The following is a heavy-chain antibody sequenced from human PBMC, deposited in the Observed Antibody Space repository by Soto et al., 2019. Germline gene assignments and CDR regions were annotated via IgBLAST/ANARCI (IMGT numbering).Heavy chain of an antibody. CDR1: GGSLSSGGYY. CDR3: ARDFMVRGILSYGMDV. CDR2: IYYSGST. V-gene: IGHV4-31*03. J-gene: IGHJ6*02. D-gene: IGHD3-10*01. Sequence: SETLSLTCTVAGGSLSSGGYYWSWIRQHPXKSLEWIGYIYYSGSTYYNPSLKSRVTISVDTSKNQFSLKLSCVTAADTAVYYCARDFMVRGILSYGMDVWGQGSTVTVFS.